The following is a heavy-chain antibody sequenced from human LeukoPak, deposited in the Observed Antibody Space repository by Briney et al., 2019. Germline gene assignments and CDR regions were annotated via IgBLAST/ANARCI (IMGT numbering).Heavy chain of an antibody. J-gene: IGHJ4*02. D-gene: IGHD5-18*01. Sequence: GGSLRLSCAASGFTFSSYEMNWVRQAPGKGLEWVSYISSSGSTIYYADSVKGRFTISRDNAKDSLYLQMNSLRAEDTAVYYCARYSYGHDYWGQGTLVTVSS. CDR1: GFTFSSYE. V-gene: IGHV3-48*03. CDR2: ISSSGSTI. CDR3: ARYSYGHDY.